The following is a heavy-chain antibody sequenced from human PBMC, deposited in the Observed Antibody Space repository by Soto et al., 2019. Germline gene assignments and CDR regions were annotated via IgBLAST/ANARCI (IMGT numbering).Heavy chain of an antibody. CDR2: ISSGGFIT. D-gene: IGHD2-2*01. Sequence: QVQLVESGGGSVKPGGSLRLSCAASGFTFSDYYMSWIRQAPGKGLEWVSYISSGGFITYYADSVKGRFTTSLDKAKISLYLQMNTLSANDTAVYYCATGVVPATKWGYYSYGLDVWGQGTTVTVSS. J-gene: IGHJ6*02. CDR3: ATGVVPATKWGYYSYGLDV. CDR1: GFTFSDYY. V-gene: IGHV3-11*01.